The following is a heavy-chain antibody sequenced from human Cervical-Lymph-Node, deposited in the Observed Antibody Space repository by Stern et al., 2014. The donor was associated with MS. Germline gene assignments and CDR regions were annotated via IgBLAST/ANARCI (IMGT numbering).Heavy chain of an antibody. Sequence: ESGPRLVKATQPLTLTCTFSGFALRNSGVSVAWTRQPPGKALEWLAVIYWDDEKRYSPALKSRLSITKDASESQVVLTMTNMDPVDTATYYCTHSLHGDYYDAFDTWGQGTMVTVSS. CDR3: THSLHGDYYDAFDT. CDR1: GFALRNSGVS. CDR2: IYWDDEK. J-gene: IGHJ3*02. V-gene: IGHV2-5*02. D-gene: IGHD4-17*01.